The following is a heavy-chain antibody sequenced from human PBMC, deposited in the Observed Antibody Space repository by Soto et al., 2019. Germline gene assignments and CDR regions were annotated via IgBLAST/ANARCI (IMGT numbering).Heavy chain of an antibody. J-gene: IGHJ5*02. CDR2: INPNSGGT. V-gene: IGHV1-2*02. CDR1: GYTFIDYY. CDR3: AKPRSRWAASLHP. D-gene: IGHD3-3*01. Sequence: QEKLVQSGAEVKRPGASVKVSCKASGYTFIDYYLFWVRQAPGQGLEWVAWINPNSGGTTYSQKFEGRVTMPRTTSIDTVSLELPGLQSDDTAVYFCAKPRSRWAASLHPWGQGTLVTVSS.